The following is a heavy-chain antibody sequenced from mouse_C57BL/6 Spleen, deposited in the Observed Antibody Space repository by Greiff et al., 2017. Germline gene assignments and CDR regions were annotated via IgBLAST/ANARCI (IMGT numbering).Heavy chain of an antibody. J-gene: IGHJ2*01. CDR1: GYTFTSYW. D-gene: IGHD2-3*01. V-gene: IGHV1-53*01. CDR3: ARLSPIYDGYYVDFDY. CDR2: INPSNGGT. Sequence: QVQLQQPGTELVKPGASVKLSCKASGYTFTSYWMHWVKQRPGQGLEWIGNINPSNGGTNYNEKFKSKATLTVDKSSSTAYMQLSSLTSEDSAVYYCARLSPIYDGYYVDFDYWGQGTTRTVSS.